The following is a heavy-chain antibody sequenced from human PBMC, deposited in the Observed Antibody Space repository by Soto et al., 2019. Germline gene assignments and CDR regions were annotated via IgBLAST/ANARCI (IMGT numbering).Heavy chain of an antibody. J-gene: IGHJ5*02. CDR1: GDSFSYCY. V-gene: IGHV4-34*01. Sequence: QVHLQQWGAGLLKLSETLYLTCAVYGDSFSYCYRSWIRQPPGKGLEWIGEINRTRKTNYNPSLKSRVTISVDTSKNQISLSLRSVTAADTAVYFCARGRGWVPADGLDPWGQGTLVTVSS. CDR3: ARGRGWVPADGLDP. CDR2: INRTRKT. D-gene: IGHD2-2*01.